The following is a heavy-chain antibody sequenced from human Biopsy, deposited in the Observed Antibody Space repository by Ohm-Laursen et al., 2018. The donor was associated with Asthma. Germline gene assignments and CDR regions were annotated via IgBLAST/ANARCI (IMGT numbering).Heavy chain of an antibody. D-gene: IGHD2-2*01. CDR1: GGTFNTYV. CDR3: ARKAGSCISRTCYSLDF. CDR2: INSVFGTT. Sequence: PSVTVSCKSLGGTFNTYVIGWVRQAPGKGLEWMGGINSVFGTTTYPQKFQDRVTITADDSTSTVYMELSSLRSEDTAVYYCARKAGSCISRTCYSLDFWGQGTLVTVSS. V-gene: IGHV1-69*13. J-gene: IGHJ4*02.